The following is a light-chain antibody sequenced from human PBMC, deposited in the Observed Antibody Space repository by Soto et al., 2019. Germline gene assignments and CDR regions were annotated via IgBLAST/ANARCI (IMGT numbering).Light chain of an antibody. J-gene: IGLJ1*01. CDR1: CSDIGAYNY. CDR2: EVS. V-gene: IGLV2-8*01. CDR3: SSFKGTNDFV. Sequence: QSVLEQPPSAPGSPGQSYTISCTGTCSDIGAYNYVSWYQQRPGEAPKLIIYEVSKRPSGVPDRSFASKSGNTASLTVSGLQADDEADYYCSSFKGTNDFVFGTGTTVTV.